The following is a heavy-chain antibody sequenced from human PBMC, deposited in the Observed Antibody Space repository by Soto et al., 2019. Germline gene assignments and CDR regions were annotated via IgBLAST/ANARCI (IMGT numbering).Heavy chain of an antibody. J-gene: IGHJ4*02. CDR1: GYSFTSYW. D-gene: IGHD2-15*01. Sequence: GESLKISCKGSGYSFTSYWIGWVRQMPGKGPEWMGIIYPGDSDTRYSPSFQGQVTISADKSISTAYLQWSSLKASDTAMYYCARRIGYCSGGSCFGPFDYWGQGTLVTVSS. V-gene: IGHV5-51*01. CDR2: IYPGDSDT. CDR3: ARRIGYCSGGSCFGPFDY.